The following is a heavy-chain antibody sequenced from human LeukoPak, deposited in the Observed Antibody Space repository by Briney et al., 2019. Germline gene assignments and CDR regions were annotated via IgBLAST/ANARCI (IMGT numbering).Heavy chain of an antibody. J-gene: IGHJ4*02. CDR3: ARDIVVVTAILDY. CDR2: IKQDGIEE. CDR1: GFSLSSYA. Sequence: GGSLRLSCAASGFSLSSYAMSWVRQAPGKGLEWVANIKQDGIEEYYVDSVKGRFTISRDNAKNSLYLQMNSLRAEDTAVYYCARDIVVVTAILDYWGQGTLVTVSS. V-gene: IGHV3-7*01. D-gene: IGHD2-21*02.